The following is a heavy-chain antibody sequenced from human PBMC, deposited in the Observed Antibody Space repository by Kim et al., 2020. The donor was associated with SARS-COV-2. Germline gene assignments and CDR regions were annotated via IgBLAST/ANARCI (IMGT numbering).Heavy chain of an antibody. CDR2: INTDTGNP. CDR1: GYTFRTHA. Sequence: ASVKVSCKASGYTFRTHALNWVRQAPGQGLEWMGWINTDTGNPTYAQGFTGRFVFSLDTSVSTAYLLLNSLKAEDTAVYYCARDPGVNYYDSCVYYY. CDR3: ARDPGVNYYDSCVYYY. V-gene: IGHV7-4-1*02. D-gene: IGHD3-22*01. J-gene: IGHJ6*01.